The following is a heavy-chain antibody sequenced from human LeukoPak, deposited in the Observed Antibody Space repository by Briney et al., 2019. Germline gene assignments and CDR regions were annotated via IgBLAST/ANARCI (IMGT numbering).Heavy chain of an antibody. CDR3: AKDRWFADFLGRVMDV. J-gene: IGHJ6*02. CDR1: GFTFSSYA. D-gene: IGHD3-10*01. Sequence: GGSLRLSCAASGFTFSSYAMSWVRQGPGKGLEWVSPICDDGGRTYYADSVKGRFTISRDNSKNTVYLQMNSLRAEDTAVYFCAKDRWFADFLGRVMDVWGQGTTVTVSS. CDR2: ICDDGGRT. V-gene: IGHV3-23*01.